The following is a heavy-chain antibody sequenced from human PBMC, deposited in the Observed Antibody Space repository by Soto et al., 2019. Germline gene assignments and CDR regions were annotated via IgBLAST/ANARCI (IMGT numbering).Heavy chain of an antibody. Sequence: PSETLSLTCAVYGGSFSGYYWSWIRQPPGKGLEWIGEINHSGSTNYNPSLKSRVTISVDTSKNQFSLKLSSVTAADTAVHYCARAEGYDGSYAFDIWGQGTMVTVSS. D-gene: IGHD5-12*01. CDR1: GGSFSGYY. CDR2: INHSGST. J-gene: IGHJ3*02. V-gene: IGHV4-34*01. CDR3: ARAEGYDGSYAFDI.